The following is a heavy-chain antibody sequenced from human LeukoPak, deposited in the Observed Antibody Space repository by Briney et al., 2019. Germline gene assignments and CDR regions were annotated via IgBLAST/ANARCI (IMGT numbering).Heavy chain of an antibody. CDR3: ARGYSLGYCSGGSCYWGDY. CDR2: INSDGSST. V-gene: IGHV3-74*01. Sequence: PGGSLRLSCAASGFTFSSYWMHWVRQAPGKGLVWVSRINSDGSSTDYADSVKGRFTISRDNAKNTLYLQMNSLRAEDTAVYYCARGYSLGYCSGGSCYWGDYWGQGTLVTVSS. CDR1: GFTFSSYW. J-gene: IGHJ4*02. D-gene: IGHD2-15*01.